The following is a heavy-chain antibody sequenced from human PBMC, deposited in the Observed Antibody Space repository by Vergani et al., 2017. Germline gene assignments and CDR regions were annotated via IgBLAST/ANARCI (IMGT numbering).Heavy chain of an antibody. D-gene: IGHD4-11*01. CDR3: ARVNTETNGHLYYYYYIDV. CDR1: GGSFTSYH. CDR2: IDHTGRP. J-gene: IGHJ6*03. V-gene: IGHV4-34*01. Sequence: QVQLQQWGGGLLKPSETLCLTCVVNGGSFTSYHWTRIRQSPGEVLEWVGDIDHTGRPDYNPSLKSRLTMSVDKSRNQFSLTLHSETATETAIYFCARVNTETNGHLYYYYYIDVWGQGTAVPVS.